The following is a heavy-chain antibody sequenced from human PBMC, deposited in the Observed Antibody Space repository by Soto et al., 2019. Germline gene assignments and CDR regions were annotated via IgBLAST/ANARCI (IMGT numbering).Heavy chain of an antibody. Sequence: QVQLQESGPGLVKPSETLSLTCTVSGGSISSYYWSWIRQPPGKGLEWIGYIYYSGSTNYNPSLTSRVTISVDTSKNQFSLKLSSVTAADTAVYYYARGDPLLWFGEKVYYGMDVWGQGTTVTVSS. V-gene: IGHV4-59*01. CDR3: ARGDPLLWFGEKVYYGMDV. J-gene: IGHJ6*02. D-gene: IGHD3-10*01. CDR1: GGSISSYY. CDR2: IYYSGST.